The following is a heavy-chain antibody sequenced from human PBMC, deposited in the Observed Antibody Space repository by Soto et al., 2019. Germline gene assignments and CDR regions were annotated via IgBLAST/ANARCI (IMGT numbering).Heavy chain of an antibody. J-gene: IGHJ6*02. D-gene: IGHD2-8*01. CDR3: ARGDSTDCSNGVCSFFYNHDMDV. Sequence: ASVKVSCKASGYSFTDYHIHWVRQAPGRGLEWLGRINPKSGGTSTAQKFQGWVTMTTDTSISTASMELTRLTSDDAAIYYCARGDSTDCSNGVCSFFYNHDMDVWGQGTTVTVSS. CDR1: GYSFTDYH. V-gene: IGHV1-2*04. CDR2: INPKSGGT.